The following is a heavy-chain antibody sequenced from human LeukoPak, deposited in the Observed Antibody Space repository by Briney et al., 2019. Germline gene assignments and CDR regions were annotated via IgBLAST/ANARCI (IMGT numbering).Heavy chain of an antibody. Sequence: SETLSLTCAVYGRSFSGYYWSWIRQPPGKGLEWIGEINHSGSTNYNPSLKSRVTISVDTSKNQFSLKLSSVTAADTAVYYCARGDIDILTGYYYYYYGMDVWGQGTTVTVSS. CDR2: INHSGST. CDR3: ARGDIDILTGYYYYYYGMDV. CDR1: GRSFSGYY. V-gene: IGHV4-34*01. D-gene: IGHD3-9*01. J-gene: IGHJ6*02.